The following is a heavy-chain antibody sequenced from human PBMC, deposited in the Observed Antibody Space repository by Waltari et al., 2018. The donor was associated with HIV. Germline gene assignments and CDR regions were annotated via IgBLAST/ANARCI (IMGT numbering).Heavy chain of an antibody. Sequence: QVQLVQSGAEVKKPGASVKGSCEAFGFNFNNYPIHWMRQARGQGREWMGMINVGRDETRYSQVFKDIVTFTRDTSETTVFMELSSLKSADTALYFCARGADWLVNVLEYWGPGTLVTVSS. V-gene: IGHV1-3*01. D-gene: IGHD6-19*01. CDR2: INVGRDET. CDR1: GFNFNNYP. CDR3: ARGADWLVNVLEY. J-gene: IGHJ4*02.